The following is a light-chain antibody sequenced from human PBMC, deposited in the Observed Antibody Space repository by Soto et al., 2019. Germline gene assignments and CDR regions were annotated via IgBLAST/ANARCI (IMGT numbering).Light chain of an antibody. Sequence: QSVLTQPASVSGSPGQSITISCTGTSSEVGGYNYVSWYQQHPGKAPKLMIYDVSNRPSGVSNRFSVSKSGNTASLTISGLQAEDEAHYYCSSYTSSSTLLYVVGTGTKVTVL. V-gene: IGLV2-14*01. CDR3: SSYTSSSTLLYV. J-gene: IGLJ1*01. CDR2: DVS. CDR1: SSEVGGYNY.